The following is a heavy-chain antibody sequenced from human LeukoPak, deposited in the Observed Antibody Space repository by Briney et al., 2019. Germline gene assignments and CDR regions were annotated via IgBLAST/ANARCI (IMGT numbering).Heavy chain of an antibody. CDR1: GFTFSSYE. V-gene: IGHV3-48*03. J-gene: IGHJ4*02. D-gene: IGHD6-19*01. Sequence: GGSLRLSCAASGFTFSSYEMNWVRQAPGKGLEWVSYISSSGSTIYYADSVKGRFTISRDNSKNTLYLQMNSLRAEDTAVYYCANLGYSSIRWGQGTLVTVSS. CDR2: ISSSGSTI. CDR3: ANLGYSSIR.